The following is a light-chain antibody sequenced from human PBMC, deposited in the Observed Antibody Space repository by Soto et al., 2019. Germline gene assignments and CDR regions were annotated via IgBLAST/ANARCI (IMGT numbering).Light chain of an antibody. CDR3: QQYDNLPLT. CDR1: RDISNY. V-gene: IGKV1-33*01. J-gene: IGKJ4*01. Sequence: DIQMTQSPSSLSASVGDRVTITCQASRDISNYLNWYQQKPGKAPKLLIYDTSNLETGVPSRFSGSGSGTDFTFTISRLQPEDIATYYCQQYDNLPLTFGGGTKVDIK. CDR2: DTS.